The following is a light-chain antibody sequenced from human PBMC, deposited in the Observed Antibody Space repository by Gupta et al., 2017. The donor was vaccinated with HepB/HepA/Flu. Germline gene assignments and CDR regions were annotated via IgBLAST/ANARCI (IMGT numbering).Light chain of an antibody. J-gene: IGLJ1*01. V-gene: IGLV2-11*01. Sequence: QPALTQPRSVFGSPDRSVTISCTGTSSDVGGYNYVSWYQQHPGKAPKLMIYDVSKRPAGVPVRFSGSKSGNTASLTISGLQVEEGADYYGCSYAVIDTYVFGTGTKVTVL. CDR3: CSYAVIDTYV. CDR2: DVS. CDR1: SSDVGGYNY.